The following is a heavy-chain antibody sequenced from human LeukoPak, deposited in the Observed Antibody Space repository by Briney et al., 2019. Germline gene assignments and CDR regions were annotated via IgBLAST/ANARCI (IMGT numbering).Heavy chain of an antibody. Sequence: GGSLRLSCAASGFTVSSNYMSWVRQAPGKGLEWVSVIYSGGGTYYADSVKGRFTISRDNSKNTLYLQMNSLRAEDTAVYYCARGPRRFRITMVRGVMPYYMDVWGKGTTVTVSS. V-gene: IGHV3-53*01. CDR1: GFTVSSNY. J-gene: IGHJ6*03. CDR2: IYSGGGT. CDR3: ARGPRRFRITMVRGVMPYYMDV. D-gene: IGHD3-10*01.